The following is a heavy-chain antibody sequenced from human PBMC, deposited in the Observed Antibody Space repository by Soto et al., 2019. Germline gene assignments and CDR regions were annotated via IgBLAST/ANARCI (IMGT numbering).Heavy chain of an antibody. CDR3: AKAAKMARGYPFDD. CDR1: GGSISSYY. Sequence: PSETLSLTCTVSGGSISSYYWSWIRQPPGKGLEWIGYIYYSGSTNYNPSLKSRVTISVDTSKNQFSLKLSSVTAADTAVYYCAKAAKMARGYPFDDWGKGTLVTVSS. CDR2: IYYSGST. J-gene: IGHJ4*02. D-gene: IGHD1-1*01. V-gene: IGHV4-59*08.